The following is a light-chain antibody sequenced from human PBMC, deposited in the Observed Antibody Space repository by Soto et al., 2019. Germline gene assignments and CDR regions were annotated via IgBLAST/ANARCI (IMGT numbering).Light chain of an antibody. Sequence: EIVLTQSPGTLSLSPGERATLSCRASQSITNNYLGWYQQKPGRAHRLLIYGASSRATGIPDRFSGSGSGTDFTLTIRRLEPEDFAMYYCQQYGYLVTFGGGTKVEIK. CDR3: QQYGYLVT. CDR1: QSITNNY. V-gene: IGKV3-20*01. CDR2: GAS. J-gene: IGKJ4*01.